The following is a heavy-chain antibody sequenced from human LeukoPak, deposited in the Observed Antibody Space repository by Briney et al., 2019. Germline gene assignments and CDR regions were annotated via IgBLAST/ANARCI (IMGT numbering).Heavy chain of an antibody. D-gene: IGHD3-22*01. Sequence: GESLKISCKGSGYSFTSYWIGWVRQMPGKGLEWMGIIYPGDSDTRYSPSFQGQVTISADKSISTAYLQWSSLKASDTAMYYCARVHYYETNWGNYFDYWGQGTLVTVSS. V-gene: IGHV5-51*01. CDR1: GYSFTSYW. CDR2: IYPGDSDT. CDR3: ARVHYYETNWGNYFDY. J-gene: IGHJ4*02.